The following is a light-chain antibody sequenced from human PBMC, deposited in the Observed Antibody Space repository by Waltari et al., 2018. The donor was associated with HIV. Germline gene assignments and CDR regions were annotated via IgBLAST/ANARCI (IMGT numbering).Light chain of an antibody. CDR3: QSYYLNIVV. J-gene: IGLJ2*01. CDR2: EDT. CDR1: GGNIASYY. Sequence: NFILTQPHSVSESPGKTVTISCTRSGGNIASYYVQWYQQRPDSAPTTVIYEDTKRPSGVPDRFSGSIDSSSNSASLTISGLQTDDEADYYCQSYYLNIVVFDGGTKLTVL. V-gene: IGLV6-57*04.